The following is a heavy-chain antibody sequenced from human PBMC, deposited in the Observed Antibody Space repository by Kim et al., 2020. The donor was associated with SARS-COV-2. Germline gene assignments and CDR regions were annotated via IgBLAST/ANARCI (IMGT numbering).Heavy chain of an antibody. CDR3: ARRNQWLVQARSDFDV. CDR2: INYSGSP. CDR1: GGSISSGAYY. V-gene: IGHV4-31*03. J-gene: IGHJ3*01. Sequence: SETLSLTCTVSGGSISSGAYYWSWIRQHPGKGLEWIGYINYSGSPYYNPSLKSRVAISIDTSKNQFSLKLNFVTAADTALYYCARRNQWLVQARSDFDVWGQGTMVTVS. D-gene: IGHD6-19*01.